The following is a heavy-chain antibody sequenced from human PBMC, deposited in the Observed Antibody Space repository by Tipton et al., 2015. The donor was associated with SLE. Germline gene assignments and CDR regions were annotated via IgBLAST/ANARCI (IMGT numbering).Heavy chain of an antibody. J-gene: IGHJ2*01. CDR3: ARPRSHYDFWIGYTYWYFDL. D-gene: IGHD3-3*01. V-gene: IGHV4-38-2*01. CDR1: GYSISDGYY. CDR2: IYHSGST. Sequence: LRLSCAVSGYSISDGYYWGWVRQPPGKGLEWIGSIYHSGSTYYTPSLNSRVTVSVDTSKNQFSLKLSSVTAADTAAYYCARPRSHYDFWIGYTYWYFDLWGRGTLVTVSS.